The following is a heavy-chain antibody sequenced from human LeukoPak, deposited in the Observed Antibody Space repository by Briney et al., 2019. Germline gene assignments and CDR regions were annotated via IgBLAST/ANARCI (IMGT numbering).Heavy chain of an antibody. Sequence: PGGSLRLSCAASGFTFSSYSMNWVRQAPGKGLEWVSSISSSSSYIYYADSVKGRFTISRDNAKNSLYLQMNSLRAEDTAVYYCARDYNYDSSGPYWYFDLWGRDTLVTVSS. J-gene: IGHJ2*01. CDR1: GFTFSSYS. V-gene: IGHV3-21*01. CDR3: ARDYNYDSSGPYWYFDL. D-gene: IGHD3-22*01. CDR2: ISSSSSYI.